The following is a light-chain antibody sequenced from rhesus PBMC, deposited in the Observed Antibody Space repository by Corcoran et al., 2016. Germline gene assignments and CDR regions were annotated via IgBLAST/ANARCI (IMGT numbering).Light chain of an antibody. CDR1: SSDVGGYTY. CDR2: DVS. J-gene: IGLJ6*01. CDR3: CSYTTSSTLV. Sequence: QSAPTQPPSVSGSPGQSVPISCTGTSSDVGGYTYVSWYQQHPGKAPKLMIYDVSKRPSGVSDRFSGSKSGNTASLTISGLQAEDEADYYCCSYTTSSTLVFGSGTKLTVL. V-gene: IGLV2S7*01.